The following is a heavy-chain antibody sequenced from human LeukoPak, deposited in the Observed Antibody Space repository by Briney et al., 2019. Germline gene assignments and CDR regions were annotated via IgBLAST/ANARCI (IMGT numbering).Heavy chain of an antibody. J-gene: IGHJ3*01. CDR1: GFTFSSYS. Sequence: GGSLRLSCAASGFTFSSYSMNWVRQAPGKGLEWVSGISPSGDITYYADSVMGRFSISRDNSKSTVSLQMSSLRAEDTALYYCVRDLHWGGFDVWGQGTMVTVSS. CDR3: VRDLHWGGFDV. CDR2: ISPSGDIT. V-gene: IGHV3-23*01. D-gene: IGHD7-27*01.